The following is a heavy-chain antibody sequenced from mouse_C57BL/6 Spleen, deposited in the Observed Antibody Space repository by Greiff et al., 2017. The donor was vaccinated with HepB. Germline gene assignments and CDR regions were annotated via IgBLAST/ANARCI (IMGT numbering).Heavy chain of an antibody. CDR1: GFTFSDYG. CDR2: ISSGSSTI. D-gene: IGHD2-3*01. Sequence: EVKLMESGGGLVKPGGSLKLSCAASGFTFSDYGMHWVRQAPEKGLEWVAYISSGSSTIYYADTVKGRFTISRDNAKNTLFLQMTSLRSEDTAMYYCARGGLLYWGQGTTLTASS. V-gene: IGHV5-17*01. CDR3: ARGGLLY. J-gene: IGHJ2*01.